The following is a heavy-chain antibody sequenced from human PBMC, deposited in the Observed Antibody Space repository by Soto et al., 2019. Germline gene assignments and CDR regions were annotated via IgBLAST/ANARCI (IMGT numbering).Heavy chain of an antibody. CDR1: GFNFRGYG. CDR2: TRHDGSNT. J-gene: IGHJ4*02. Sequence: QVQLVQSGGGVVQPGRSLRLSCEASGFNFRGYGMHWVRQAPGKGLEWVAITRHDGSNTYYADSVRGRFTISRDNSKNTLYLQMNKLRVEDMALYYCARDGVGITTFFGYFDYWGQGTLIIVSS. V-gene: IGHV3-33*01. D-gene: IGHD1-26*01. CDR3: ARDGVGITTFFGYFDY.